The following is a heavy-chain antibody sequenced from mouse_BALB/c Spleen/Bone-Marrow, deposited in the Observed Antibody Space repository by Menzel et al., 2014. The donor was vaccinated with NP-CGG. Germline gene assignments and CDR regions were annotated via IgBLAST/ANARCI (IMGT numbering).Heavy chain of an antibody. CDR2: ISDGGSYT. V-gene: IGHV5-4*02. Sequence: EVQGVESGGGLVKPGGSLKLPCAASGFTFSDYYVYWVRQTPEKRLEWVATISDGGSYTYYPDSVKGRFTISRDNAKNNLFLQLSSLKSEDTAMYYCAREVSMDYWGQGTSVAVSS. CDR1: GFTFSDYY. J-gene: IGHJ4*01. CDR3: AREVSMDY.